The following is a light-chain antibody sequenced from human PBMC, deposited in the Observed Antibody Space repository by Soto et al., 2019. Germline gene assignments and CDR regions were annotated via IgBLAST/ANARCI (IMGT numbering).Light chain of an antibody. CDR2: EVT. Sequence: QSVLTQPASVSGSPGQSITISCTGTSSDVGGYDYVSWYQQHPGKAPKFLIYEVTNRPSGISHRFSGSKSGTTASLTISGLQADDEADYYCTSYTSSSSYLFGTGTNVTVL. CDR1: SSDVGGYDY. J-gene: IGLJ1*01. V-gene: IGLV2-14*01. CDR3: TSYTSSSSYL.